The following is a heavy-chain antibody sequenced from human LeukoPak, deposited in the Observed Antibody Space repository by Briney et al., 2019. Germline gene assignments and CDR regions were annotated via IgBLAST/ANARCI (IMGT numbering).Heavy chain of an antibody. J-gene: IGHJ4*02. V-gene: IGHV4-39*01. CDR1: GGSISSSSYY. CDR2: IYYGGST. Sequence: SETLSLTCTVSGGSISSSSYYWGWIRQPPGKGLEWIGSIYYGGSTYYNPSLKSRVTISVDTSKNQFSLKLTSVTAADTAVHYCARHERYCGGACYSVDYWGQGTLVTVSS. CDR3: ARHERYCGGACYSVDY. D-gene: IGHD2-21*02.